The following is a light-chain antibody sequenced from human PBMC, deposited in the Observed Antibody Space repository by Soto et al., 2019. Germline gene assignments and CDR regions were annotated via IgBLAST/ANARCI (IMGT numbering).Light chain of an antibody. CDR1: QSVSRSY. CDR2: GAS. Sequence: EIVLTQSPGTLSLSPGERATVSCRASQSVSRSYLAWYQQKPGQAPRLLIFGASSRATGIPDRFSGSESGTDFTLTISRLEPEDFAVYYCQQYDTSPVTFGGGTKVEIK. CDR3: QQYDTSPVT. V-gene: IGKV3-20*01. J-gene: IGKJ4*01.